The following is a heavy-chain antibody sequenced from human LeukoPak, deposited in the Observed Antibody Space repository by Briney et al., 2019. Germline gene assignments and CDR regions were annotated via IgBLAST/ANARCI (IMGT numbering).Heavy chain of an antibody. CDR2: ISYDGVHE. CDR1: GFTFNSYG. V-gene: IGHV3-30*18. Sequence: GSSLRLSCAVSGFTFNSYGMRWVRQAPGKGLEWLAVISYDGVHEYYADSVKGRFTISRDNSKNTLYLQMNSLRADDTAVYYCAKGRVGATRFDQWGQGTLVTVSS. CDR3: AKGRVGATRFDQ. J-gene: IGHJ4*02. D-gene: IGHD1-26*01.